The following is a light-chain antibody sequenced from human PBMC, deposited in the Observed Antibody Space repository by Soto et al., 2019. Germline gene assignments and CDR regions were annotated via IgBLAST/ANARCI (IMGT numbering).Light chain of an antibody. CDR1: QSVSSSS. V-gene: IGKV3-20*01. CDR2: DTS. J-gene: IGKJ1*01. CDR3: QHYGTSIWT. Sequence: EIVLTQSPGTLSLSPGGRATLSCRASQSVSSSSLSWYQQKPGQAPRLLIYDTSSRATDIPDRFSGSGSGTDFTLTISRLEPEDFTVYYCQHYGTSIWTFGQGTTVEIK.